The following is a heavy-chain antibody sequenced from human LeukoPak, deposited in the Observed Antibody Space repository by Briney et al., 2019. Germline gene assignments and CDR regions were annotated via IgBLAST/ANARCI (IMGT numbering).Heavy chain of an antibody. CDR3: AREANSTSSFDY. D-gene: IGHD6-6*01. V-gene: IGHV3-30*01. Sequence: PGRSLRLSCAASGFTFSSYAMHWVRQAPGKGLEWVAVISYDVSHKFYADSVKGRFTISRDNSKNTLYLQMNSLRADDTALYYCAREANSTSSFDYWGQGTLVTVSS. CDR2: ISYDVSHK. J-gene: IGHJ4*02. CDR1: GFTFSSYA.